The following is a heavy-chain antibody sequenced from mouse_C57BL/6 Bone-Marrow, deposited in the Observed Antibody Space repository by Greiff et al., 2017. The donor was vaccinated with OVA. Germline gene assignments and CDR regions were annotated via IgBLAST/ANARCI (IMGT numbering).Heavy chain of an antibody. Sequence: EVQLQESGAELVRPGASVKLSCTASGFNIKDDYMHWVKQRPEQGLEWIGWIDPENGDTEYASKFQGKATITADTSSNTAYLQLSSLTSEDTAVYYCATWGVYGGYPGAIDYWGQGTSVTVSS. V-gene: IGHV14-4*01. CDR1: GFNIKDDY. D-gene: IGHD2-3*01. CDR2: IDPENGDT. J-gene: IGHJ4*01. CDR3: ATWGVYGGYPGAIDY.